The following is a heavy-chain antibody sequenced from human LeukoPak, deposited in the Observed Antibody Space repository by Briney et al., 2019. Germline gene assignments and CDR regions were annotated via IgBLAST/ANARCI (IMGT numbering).Heavy chain of an antibody. Sequence: ASVKVSCKASGDTFSSYAINWVRQAPGQGLEWMGGIIPIFGTANYAQKFQGRVTITADKSTSTAYMELSSLRSEDTAVYYCARDEGFTTGTLFNWFDPWGQGTLFTVSS. V-gene: IGHV1-69*06. CDR1: GDTFSSYA. CDR3: ARDEGFTTGTLFNWFDP. CDR2: IIPIFGTA. D-gene: IGHD1-1*01. J-gene: IGHJ5*02.